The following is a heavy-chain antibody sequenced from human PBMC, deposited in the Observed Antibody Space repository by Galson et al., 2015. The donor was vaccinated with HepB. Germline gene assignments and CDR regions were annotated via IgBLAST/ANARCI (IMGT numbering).Heavy chain of an antibody. J-gene: IGHJ4*02. Sequence: SVKVSCKVSGYTLSEFSIHWVRQAPGKGLEWMGGFNPEHGEAIYTQKFQGRVTMTKDASTDTAFMELSSLRSEDTAVYYCATDRITFPGRSPAGFDYWGQGTLVTVSS. D-gene: IGHD1-14*01. CDR1: GYTLSEFS. V-gene: IGHV1-24*01. CDR3: ATDRITFPGRSPAGFDY. CDR2: FNPEHGEA.